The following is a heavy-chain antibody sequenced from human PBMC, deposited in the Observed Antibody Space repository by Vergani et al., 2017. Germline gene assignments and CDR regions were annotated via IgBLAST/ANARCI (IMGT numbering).Heavy chain of an antibody. D-gene: IGHD6-19*01. CDR3: ARQVAVAGKWWGPYYYYGMDV. CDR2: VYYTGST. J-gene: IGHJ6*02. V-gene: IGHV4-59*01. CDR1: GAAIKDFY. Sequence: QVQLQESGPGLVKPSETLSLTCTVSGAAIKDFYWSWFRQPPGKGLEWIGYVYYTGSTTYNPSLKSRVTISVDTSNNQFSLRMTSLTAADTAIYYCARQVAVAGKWWGPYYYYGMDVWGQGTTVTVSS.